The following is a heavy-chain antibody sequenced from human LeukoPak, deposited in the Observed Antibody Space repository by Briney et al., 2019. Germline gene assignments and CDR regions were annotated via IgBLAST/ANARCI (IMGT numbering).Heavy chain of an antibody. J-gene: IGHJ4*02. CDR1: GFTFSSYE. CDR2: ISSSGSTI. D-gene: IGHD3-16*02. V-gene: IGHV3-48*03. Sequence: PGGSVRLSCAASGFTFSSYEMNWVRQAPGKGLEWVSYISSSGSTIYYADSVKGRFTISRDNAKNSLYLQMNSLRAEDTAVYYCARVTYDYVWGSYRTPFDYWGQGTLVTVSS. CDR3: ARVTYDYVWGSYRTPFDY.